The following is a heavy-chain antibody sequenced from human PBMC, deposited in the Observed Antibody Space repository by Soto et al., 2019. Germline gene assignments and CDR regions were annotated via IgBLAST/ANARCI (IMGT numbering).Heavy chain of an antibody. J-gene: IGHJ3*01. CDR1: GVSISTSGAG. Sequence: QITLKGSGPTLVKPTQTLTLTCTLSGVSISTSGAGLGWIRQTPGKALEWVALIYWNDDKHYSPSLKSRLTITKDTSKNQAVLTMTNMDPVDTATYYCARGVATLPVFAFDVWVQGTAVTVSS. D-gene: IGHD6-6*01. CDR3: ARGVATLPVFAFDV. CDR2: IYWNDDK. V-gene: IGHV2-5*01.